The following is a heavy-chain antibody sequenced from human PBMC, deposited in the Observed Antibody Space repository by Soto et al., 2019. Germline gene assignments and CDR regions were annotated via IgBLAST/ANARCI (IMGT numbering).Heavy chain of an antibody. CDR2: IYYSGST. Sequence: SETLSLTCTFSGGSISSYYWSWIRQPPGKGLEWIGYIYYSGSTNYNPSLKSRVTISVDTSKNQFSLKLSSVTAADTAVYYCARGDTAMVTHYYYGMDVWGQGTTVTVSS. J-gene: IGHJ6*02. CDR1: GGSISSYY. V-gene: IGHV4-59*01. CDR3: ARGDTAMVTHYYYGMDV. D-gene: IGHD5-18*01.